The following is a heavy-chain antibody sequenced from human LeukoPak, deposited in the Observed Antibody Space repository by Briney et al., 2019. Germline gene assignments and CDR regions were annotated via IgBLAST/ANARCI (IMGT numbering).Heavy chain of an antibody. D-gene: IGHD6-19*01. CDR1: GFTFSSYS. J-gene: IGHJ4*02. Sequence: QPGGSLRLSCAASGFTFSSYSMNWVRQAPGKGLEWVSYISYSSSTIYYADSVKGRFTISRDNAKNSLYLQMNSLRAEDTAVYYCARRGASSGGLDYWGQGTLVTVSS. CDR2: ISYSSSTI. V-gene: IGHV3-48*01. CDR3: ARRGASSGGLDY.